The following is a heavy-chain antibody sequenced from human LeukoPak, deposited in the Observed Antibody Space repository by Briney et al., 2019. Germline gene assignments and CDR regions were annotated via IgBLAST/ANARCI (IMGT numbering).Heavy chain of an antibody. D-gene: IGHD3-22*01. CDR3: ARGGQHSSGYYLGDFFDY. CDR1: GFSFTTYA. CDR2: IKEDGSEK. Sequence: GGSLRLSCEASGFSFTTYAMSWVRQAPGKGLEWVANIKEDGSEKYYGDSVKGRFTISRDNAKNSLYLEMNSLRAEETAVYYCARGGQHSSGYYLGDFFDYWGQGTLVTVSS. V-gene: IGHV3-7*01. J-gene: IGHJ4*02.